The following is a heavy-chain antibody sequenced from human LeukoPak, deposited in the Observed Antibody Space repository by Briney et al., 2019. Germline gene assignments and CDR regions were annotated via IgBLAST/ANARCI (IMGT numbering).Heavy chain of an antibody. J-gene: IGHJ4*02. Sequence: GGSLRLSCAASGFTFSSYGMHGVRQAPGKGLEWVAVIWYDGSNKYYADSVKGRFTISRDNSKNTLYLQMNSLRAEDTAVYYCARESGRAAAGSDYWGQGTLVAVSS. CDR1: GFTFSSYG. CDR3: ARESGRAAAGSDY. V-gene: IGHV3-33*01. D-gene: IGHD6-13*01. CDR2: IWYDGSNK.